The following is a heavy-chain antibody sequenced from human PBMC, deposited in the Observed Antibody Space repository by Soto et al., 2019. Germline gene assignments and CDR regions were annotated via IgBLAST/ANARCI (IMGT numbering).Heavy chain of an antibody. J-gene: IGHJ4*02. CDR1: GFTFSSHA. D-gene: IGHD6-13*01. CDR2: ISAGGGTA. CDR3: AKSLPCLSAYFDY. V-gene: IGHV3-23*01. Sequence: EVQLLESGGGLVQPGGSLRLSCAVSGFTFSSHAMSWVRQAPGKGLEWVSSISAGGGTAYYADSVKGRFTISRDNPKNTLFLQMDSLRAGDTAVYYCAKSLPCLSAYFDYWGQGTLVTVSS.